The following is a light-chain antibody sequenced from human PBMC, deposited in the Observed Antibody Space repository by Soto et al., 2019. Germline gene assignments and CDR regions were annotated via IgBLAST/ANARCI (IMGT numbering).Light chain of an antibody. CDR2: FDD. J-gene: IGLJ2*01. CDR3: AAWDDSLNVVL. CDR1: TSNIGNNA. Sequence: QSVLTQPPSVSGAPRQRVSISCSGATSNIGNNAVNWYQQLPGKAPKLLIYFDDLMPSGVSDRFSGSKSGISASLAISGLQSEDEADYYCAAWDDSLNVVLFGGGTQLTVL. V-gene: IGLV1-36*01.